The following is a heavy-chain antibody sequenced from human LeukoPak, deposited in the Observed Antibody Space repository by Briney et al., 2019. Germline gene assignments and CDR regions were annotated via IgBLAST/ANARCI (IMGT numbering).Heavy chain of an antibody. CDR1: GFTFSSYA. Sequence: GSLRLSCAASGFTFSSYAMSWVRQAPGKGPEWVSGFSGSGGSTNYADSVKGRFTISRDNSKNTLYLQMNSLRAEDTAVYYCAKETLRIVVVVAATPFDYWGQGTWSPSPQ. V-gene: IGHV3-23*01. CDR2: FSGSGGST. CDR3: AKETLRIVVVVAATPFDY. J-gene: IGHJ4*02. D-gene: IGHD2-15*01.